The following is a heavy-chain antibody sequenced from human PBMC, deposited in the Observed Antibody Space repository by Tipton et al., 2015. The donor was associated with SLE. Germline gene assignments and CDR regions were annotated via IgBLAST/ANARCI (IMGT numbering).Heavy chain of an antibody. V-gene: IGHV4-38-2*02. CDR1: GYSISSGYY. Sequence: TLSLTCTVSGYSISSGYYWGWIRQPPGKGLEWIGSIYHSGSTYYNPSLKSRVTISVDTSKNQFSLKLSSVTAADTAVYYCARVHEEVRMTTVVTAFFDYWGQGTLVTVSS. J-gene: IGHJ4*02. CDR2: IYHSGST. D-gene: IGHD4-23*01. CDR3: ARVHEEVRMTTVVTAFFDY.